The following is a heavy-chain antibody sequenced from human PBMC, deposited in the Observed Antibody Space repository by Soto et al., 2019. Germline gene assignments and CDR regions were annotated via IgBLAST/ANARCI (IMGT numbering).Heavy chain of an antibody. Sequence: ASVKVSCKASGYTFTSYAMHWVLQAPGQRLEWMGWINAGNGNTKYSQKFQGRVTISRDNAKNTVYLQMNSLRADDTAVYYCVRDDVGVGIDYWXLGTLVTVSS. D-gene: IGHD1-26*01. CDR3: VRDDVGVGIDY. V-gene: IGHV1-3*01. J-gene: IGHJ4*02. CDR2: INAGNGNT. CDR1: GYTFTSYA.